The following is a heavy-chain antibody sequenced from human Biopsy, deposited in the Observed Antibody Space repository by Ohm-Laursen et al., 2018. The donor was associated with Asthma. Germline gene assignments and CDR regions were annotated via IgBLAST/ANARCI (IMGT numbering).Heavy chain of an antibody. V-gene: IGHV1-18*01. D-gene: IGHD3-10*01. Sequence: EASVKVSCKTSGYTFNSAGITWVRQAPGQGLEWMGWISVYNGNTKVAQKLQDRVTMITDTSTSTAYMELRSLRSDDTAAYFCARAVDYSHYYGIDVWGQGTTVTVS. CDR3: ARAVDYSHYYGIDV. J-gene: IGHJ6*02. CDR1: GYTFNSAG. CDR2: ISVYNGNT.